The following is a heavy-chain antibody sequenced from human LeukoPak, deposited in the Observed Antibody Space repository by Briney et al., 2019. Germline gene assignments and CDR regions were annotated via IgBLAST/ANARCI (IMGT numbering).Heavy chain of an antibody. CDR3: ARHCCSGPAKRVFDI. CDR2: ISYSGNT. CDR1: GGSFSGYY. V-gene: IGHV4-34*01. J-gene: IGHJ3*02. Sequence: SETLSLTCAVYGGSFSGYYWSWMRQPPGKGLEWIGTISYSGNTDYNPSLRSRVTISVDTSNNQFSLRLGSVTAADTAVYHCARHCCSGPAKRVFDIWGQGTMVAVSS. D-gene: IGHD2-15*01.